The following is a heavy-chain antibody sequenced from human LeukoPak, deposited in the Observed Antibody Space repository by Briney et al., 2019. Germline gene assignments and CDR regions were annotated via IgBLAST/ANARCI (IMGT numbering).Heavy chain of an antibody. J-gene: IGHJ4*02. CDR1: GFTFSSYG. Sequence: PGGSLTLSCAASGFTFSSYGMSWVCQAPGKGLEWVSTISGSGGSTYYADSVKGRFTLSRDNSKHTLYLPMNSLRAEDTAVYYFPTGYSSGWWFDYWGQGTLVTVS. CDR3: PTGYSSGWWFDY. D-gene: IGHD6-19*01. V-gene: IGHV3-23*01. CDR2: ISGSGGST.